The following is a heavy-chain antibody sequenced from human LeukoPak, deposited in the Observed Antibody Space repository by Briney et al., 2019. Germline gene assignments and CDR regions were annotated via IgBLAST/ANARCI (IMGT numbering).Heavy chain of an antibody. Sequence: ASVKVSCKVSGYTLTELSMHWVRQAPGKGLEWMGGFDPEDGETIYVQKFQGRVTMTEDTSTDTAYMELSSLRSEDTAVYYCASLVTAIRGVDWFDPWGQGTLVTVSS. CDR1: GYTLTELS. CDR3: ASLVTAIRGVDWFDP. V-gene: IGHV1-24*01. CDR2: FDPEDGET. J-gene: IGHJ5*02. D-gene: IGHD2-21*02.